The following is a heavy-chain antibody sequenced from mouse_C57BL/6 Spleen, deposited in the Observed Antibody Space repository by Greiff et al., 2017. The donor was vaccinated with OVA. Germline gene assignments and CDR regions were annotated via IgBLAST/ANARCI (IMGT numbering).Heavy chain of an antibody. J-gene: IGHJ4*01. CDR3: ARPPTALYAMDY. Sequence: EVKLVESGGGLVKPGGSLKLSCAASGFTFSDYGMHWVRQAPEKGLEWVAYISSGSSTIYYADTVKGRFTISRDNAKNTLFLQMTSLRSEDTAMYYCARPPTALYAMDYWGQGTSVTVSS. D-gene: IGHD3-2*01. V-gene: IGHV5-17*01. CDR2: ISSGSSTI. CDR1: GFTFSDYG.